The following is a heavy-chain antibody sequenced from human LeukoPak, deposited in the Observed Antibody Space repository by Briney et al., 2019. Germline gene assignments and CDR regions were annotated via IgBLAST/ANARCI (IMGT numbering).Heavy chain of an antibody. D-gene: IGHD3-22*01. CDR1: GFTFSSYS. CDR2: ISSSSSTI. V-gene: IGHV3-48*04. Sequence: PGGSLRLSCAASGFTFSSYSMNWVRQAPGKGLEWVSYISSSSSTIYYADSVKGRFTISRDNAKNSLYLQMNSLRAEDTAVYYCARGLGYYYDSRGWGYFDLWGRGTLVTVSS. CDR3: ARGLGYYYDSRGWGYFDL. J-gene: IGHJ2*01.